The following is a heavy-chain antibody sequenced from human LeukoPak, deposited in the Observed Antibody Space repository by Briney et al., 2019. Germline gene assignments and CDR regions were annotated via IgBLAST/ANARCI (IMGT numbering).Heavy chain of an antibody. D-gene: IGHD5-18*01. Sequence: GGSLRLSCAASGFTFTSYAMSWVRQAPGKGLEWVSGLTGSGGITHYADSVRGRFTISRDNSENTLYLQMNSLRAEDTAVYYCAKAGTAMVTTVDYWGQGTLVTVSS. V-gene: IGHV3-23*01. J-gene: IGHJ4*02. CDR2: LTGSGGIT. CDR3: AKAGTAMVTTVDY. CDR1: GFTFTSYA.